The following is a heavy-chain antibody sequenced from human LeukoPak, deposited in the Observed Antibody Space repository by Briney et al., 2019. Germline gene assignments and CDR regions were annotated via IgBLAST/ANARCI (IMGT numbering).Heavy chain of an antibody. V-gene: IGHV3-66*02. CDR1: GFTVSSNY. CDR3: ARDRQGLGYDSSGYYYMDV. J-gene: IGHJ6*03. Sequence: GGSLRLSCAASGFTVSSNYMSWVRQAPGKGLEWVSVIYSGGCTYYADSVKGRFTISRDNSKNTLYLQMNSLRAEDTAVYYCARDRQGLGYDSSGYYYMDVWGKGTTVTVSS. CDR2: IYSGGCT. D-gene: IGHD3-22*01.